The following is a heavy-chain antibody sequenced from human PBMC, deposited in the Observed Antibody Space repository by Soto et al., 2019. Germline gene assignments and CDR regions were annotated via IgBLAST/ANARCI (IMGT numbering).Heavy chain of an antibody. CDR1: GYTFTGYY. J-gene: IGHJ4*02. CDR2: INPNSGAT. V-gene: IGHV1-2*04. CDR3: ARDPSPYDSSGYYDY. D-gene: IGHD3-22*01. Sequence: ASVKVSCKASGYTFTGYYMHWVRQAPGQGLEWMGWINPNSGATNYAQKFQGWVTMTRDTSISTAYMELSRLKSDDTAVYYCARDPSPYDSSGYYDYWGQGTLVTVSS.